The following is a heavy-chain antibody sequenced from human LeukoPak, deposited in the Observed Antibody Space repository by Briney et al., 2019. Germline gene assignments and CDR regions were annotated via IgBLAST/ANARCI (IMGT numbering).Heavy chain of an antibody. D-gene: IGHD2-2*01. V-gene: IGHV4-38-2*02. CDR1: GYSISSGYY. CDR2: IYHSGST. Sequence: PSETLSLTCSVSGYSISSGYYWGWIRQPPGKGLEWIGSIYHSGSTYYNPSLKSRVTISVDTSKNQFSLKLSSMTAADTAVYYCARGAGVPARYFDFWGRGTLVTVSS. CDR3: ARGAGVPARYFDF. J-gene: IGHJ2*01.